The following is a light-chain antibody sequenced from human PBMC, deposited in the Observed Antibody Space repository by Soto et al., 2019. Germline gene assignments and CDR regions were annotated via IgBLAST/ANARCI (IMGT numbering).Light chain of an antibody. J-gene: IGKJ5*01. V-gene: IGKV3-11*01. CDR2: DAS. CDR1: QSVSSY. CDR3: QQRSNWLSIT. Sequence: EKVLTQAPPPLSLYPGERATLSCRASQSVSSYLAWYQQKPGQAPRLLIYDASNRATGIPARFSGSGSGTDFTLTISSLEPEDFAVYYCQQRSNWLSITFGQGTRLEIK.